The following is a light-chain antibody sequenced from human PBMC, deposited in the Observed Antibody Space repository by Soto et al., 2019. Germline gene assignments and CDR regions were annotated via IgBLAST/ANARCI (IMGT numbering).Light chain of an antibody. CDR1: QRISGW. CDR2: DAS. CDR3: QQYSSFSPWT. J-gene: IGKJ1*01. Sequence: DIQMTQSPSSLSASVGDEVTITCRASQRISGWLAWHQQKPGKAPKLLIYDASSLESGVPSRFSGSGSGTEFTLTIISLQPDDFATYXCQQYSSFSPWTFGQGTKVDIK. V-gene: IGKV1-5*01.